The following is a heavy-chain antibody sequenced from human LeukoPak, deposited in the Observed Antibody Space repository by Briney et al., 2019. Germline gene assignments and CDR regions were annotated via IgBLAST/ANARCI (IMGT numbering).Heavy chain of an antibody. J-gene: IGHJ4*02. Sequence: GSVKVSCKVSGYTLTELSMHWVRQAPGKGLEWMGGFDPEDGETIYAQKFQGRVTMTEDTSTDTAYMELNSLRSEDTAVYYCAREGRSTSWFYFDYWGQGTLVTVSS. V-gene: IGHV1-24*01. CDR3: AREGRSTSWFYFDY. CDR2: FDPEDGET. D-gene: IGHD6-13*01. CDR1: GYTLTELS.